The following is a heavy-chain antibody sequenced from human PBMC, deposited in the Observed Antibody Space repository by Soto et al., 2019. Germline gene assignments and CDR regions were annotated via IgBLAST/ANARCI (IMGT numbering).Heavy chain of an antibody. J-gene: IGHJ5*01. CDR3: AKGSQMWTPHS. D-gene: IGHD2-21*01. V-gene: IGHV1-3*04. CDR1: GYTFTDYA. CDR2: ISTGNGNT. Sequence: ASVKVSCKASGYTFTDYAMHWVRQAPGQRLEWMGWISTGNGNTKYSQKFQGRVTITRDTSATTAYMELSSLRSEDTAVYYCAKGSQMWTPHSGGKGPLSTVPP.